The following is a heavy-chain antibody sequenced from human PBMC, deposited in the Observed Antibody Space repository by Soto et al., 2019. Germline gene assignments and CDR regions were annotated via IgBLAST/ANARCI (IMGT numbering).Heavy chain of an antibody. D-gene: IGHD2-2*01. V-gene: IGHV1-69*12. CDR2: IIPIFGTA. CDR3: ARQASSPTPHNGYHYYGMAV. J-gene: IGHJ6*02. Sequence: QVQLVQSGAEVKKPGSSVKVSCKASGGTFSSYAISWVRQAPGQGLEWMGGIIPIFGTANYAQKFQGRVQTTAAAPKGTAYMYRGSGSAEDSTLYYCARQASSPTPHNGYHYYGMAVWGHGTTVAVSS. CDR1: GGTFSSYA.